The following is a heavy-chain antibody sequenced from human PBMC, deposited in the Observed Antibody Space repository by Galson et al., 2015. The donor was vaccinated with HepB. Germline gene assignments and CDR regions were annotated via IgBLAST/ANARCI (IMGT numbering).Heavy chain of an antibody. V-gene: IGHV3-30*04. CDR3: ARDLVRGEPDYFDY. CDR2: ISHDGRVT. Sequence: SLRLSCAVSGFTFNSYAMHWVRQAPGKGLEWVTVISHDGRVTYYTDSVKGRFTISRDDSKNTLYLQMNSLRGEDTAVYYCARDLVRGEPDYFDYWGQGTLVSVSS. CDR1: GFTFNSYA. D-gene: IGHD3-10*01. J-gene: IGHJ4*02.